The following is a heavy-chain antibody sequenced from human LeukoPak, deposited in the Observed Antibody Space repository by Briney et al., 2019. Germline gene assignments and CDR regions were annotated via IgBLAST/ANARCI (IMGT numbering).Heavy chain of an antibody. J-gene: IGHJ6*02. D-gene: IGHD2-15*01. CDR2: ISWNSGSI. V-gene: IGHV3-9*01. CDR3: AKAGSAYYYYGMDV. CDR1: GFTFDDYA. Sequence: PGGSLRLSCAASGFTFDDYAMHWVRHAPGKGMEWVSGISWNSGSIGYADSVKGRFTISRDNAKNSLYLQMNSLRAEDTALYYCAKAGSAYYYYGMDVWGQGTTDTVSS.